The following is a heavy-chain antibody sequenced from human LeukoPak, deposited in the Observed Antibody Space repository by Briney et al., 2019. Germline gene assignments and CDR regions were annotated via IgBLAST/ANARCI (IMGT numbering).Heavy chain of an antibody. J-gene: IGHJ4*02. D-gene: IGHD2-15*01. CDR2: IYYSGST. CDR1: GGSFSGYY. Sequence: SETLSLTCAVYGGSFSGYYWSWIRQPPGKGLEWIGYIYYSGSTYYNPSLKSRVTISVDTSKNQFSLKLSSVTAADTAVYYCARTYCSGGSCYPFDYWGQGTLVTVSS. CDR3: ARTYCSGGSCYPFDY. V-gene: IGHV4-34*09.